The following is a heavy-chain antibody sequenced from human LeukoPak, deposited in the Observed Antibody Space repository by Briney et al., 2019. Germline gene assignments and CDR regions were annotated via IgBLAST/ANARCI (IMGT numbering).Heavy chain of an antibody. CDR3: ARRGQLIIPYHGLDA. CDR2: ISGSGGST. D-gene: IGHD2-2*01. Sequence: GESLRLSCAASGFTFSSYAMSWVRQAPGKGLEWVSAISGSGGSTYYADSVKGRFTVSRDNPKNSVYLQMNSLRAEDTAVYYCARRGQLIIPYHGLDAWGQGTTVIVSS. J-gene: IGHJ6*02. V-gene: IGHV3-23*01. CDR1: GFTFSSYA.